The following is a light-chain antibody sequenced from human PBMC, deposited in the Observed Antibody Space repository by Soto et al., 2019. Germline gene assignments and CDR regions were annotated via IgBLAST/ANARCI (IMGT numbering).Light chain of an antibody. CDR1: TSNIGSNS. Sequence: QSVLTQPPSASGTPGQRVTISCSGSTSNIGSNSVNWFQQLPGTAPRLLIYSNTQRPSGVPDRFSGSKSGTSASLAISGLQSEDEAEYYCAAWDDGRNGLWVFGGGTKLTVL. V-gene: IGLV1-44*01. CDR3: AAWDDGRNGLWV. J-gene: IGLJ3*02. CDR2: SNT.